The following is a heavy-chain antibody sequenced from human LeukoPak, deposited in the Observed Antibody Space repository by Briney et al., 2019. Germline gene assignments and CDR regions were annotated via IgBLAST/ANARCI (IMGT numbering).Heavy chain of an antibody. Sequence: ASVKVSFKASGYTFTIYYMHWVRQAPGQGLEWMGIINPSGGSTSYAQKFQGRVTMTRDMSTSTVYMELSSLRSEDTAVYYCARGYPTPGLDYWGQGTLVTVSS. D-gene: IGHD2-15*01. CDR2: INPSGGST. V-gene: IGHV1-46*01. CDR1: GYTFTIYY. CDR3: ARGYPTPGLDY. J-gene: IGHJ4*02.